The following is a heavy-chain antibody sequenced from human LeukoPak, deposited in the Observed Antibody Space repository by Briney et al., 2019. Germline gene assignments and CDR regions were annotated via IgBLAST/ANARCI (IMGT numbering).Heavy chain of an antibody. D-gene: IGHD3-22*01. CDR1: GGSFSGYY. J-gene: IGHJ4*02. Sequence: SETLSLTCAVYGGSFSGYYWSWIRQPPGKGLEWIGEINHSGSTNYDPSLKSRVTISVDTSKNQFSLKLSSVTAADTAVYYCARVNYYDSRLDYWGQGTLVTVSS. V-gene: IGHV4-34*01. CDR3: ARVNYYDSRLDY. CDR2: INHSGST.